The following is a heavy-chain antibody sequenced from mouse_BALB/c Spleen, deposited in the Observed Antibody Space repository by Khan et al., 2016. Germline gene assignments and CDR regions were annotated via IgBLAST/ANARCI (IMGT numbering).Heavy chain of an antibody. V-gene: IGHV1S34*01. D-gene: IGHD2-2*01. CDR3: ARPHFGFDEEYYFDY. CDR2: ISCYNGAT. Sequence: LVKTGASVKISCKASGYPFTGYYMHWVRQSHGKSLEWIGYISCYNGATRYNQKFKDKATLTVDTSSSTAYMQFNSLTSEDSAVYYCARPHFGFDEEYYFDYWGQGTTLTVSS. J-gene: IGHJ2*01. CDR1: GYPFTGYY.